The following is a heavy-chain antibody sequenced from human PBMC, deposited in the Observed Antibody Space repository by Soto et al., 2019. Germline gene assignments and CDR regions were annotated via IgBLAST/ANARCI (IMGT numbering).Heavy chain of an antibody. Sequence: PLETLSLTCTVSGGSVSSGSYYWSWIRQPPGKGLEWIGYIYYSGSTNYNPSLKSRVTISVDTSKNQFSLKLSSVTAADTAVYYCAREGRAGYYDFWSGYYPSWFDPWGQGTLVTVSS. CDR3: AREGRAGYYDFWSGYYPSWFDP. J-gene: IGHJ5*02. D-gene: IGHD3-3*01. CDR1: GGSVSSGSYY. V-gene: IGHV4-61*01. CDR2: IYYSGST.